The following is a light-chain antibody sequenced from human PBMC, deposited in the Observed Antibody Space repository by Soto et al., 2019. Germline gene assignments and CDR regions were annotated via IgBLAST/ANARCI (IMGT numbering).Light chain of an antibody. CDR2: DND. Sequence: QSVLTQPPSVSAAPGQKVTISCSGSTSNIGNNHVYWYQQLPGTAPKLLIYDNDQRPLGIPDRFSGSKSGTSATLGITGLQNGDEAYYYCGTWDSSLSAVVFGGGTKVTVL. CDR1: TSNIGNNH. V-gene: IGLV1-51*01. CDR3: GTWDSSLSAVV. J-gene: IGLJ2*01.